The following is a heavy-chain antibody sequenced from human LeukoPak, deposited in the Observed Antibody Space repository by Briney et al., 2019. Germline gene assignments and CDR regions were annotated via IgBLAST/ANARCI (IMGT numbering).Heavy chain of an antibody. CDR2: MWSDGIRK. J-gene: IGHJ3*02. CDR3: TRDADTSGHYDIFDI. V-gene: IGHV3-33*01. D-gene: IGHD6-19*01. Sequence: GGSLRLSCATSGFTFSYYGIHWVRQAPGKGLEWVAVMWSDGIRKYYTDSVKGRFTVSRDTSKNTQYLEMSSLRVEDTAVYYCTRDADTSGHYDIFDIWGQGTMVTVSS. CDR1: GFTFSYYG.